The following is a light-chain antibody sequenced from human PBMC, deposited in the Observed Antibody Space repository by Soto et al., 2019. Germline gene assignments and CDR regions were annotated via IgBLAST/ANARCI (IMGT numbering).Light chain of an antibody. Sequence: EIVLTQSPATLSLSPGARAPLSCRASQGVSSYLAWYQQKPGQAPRLLIYDASNRATGIPARFSGSGPGTDFTLTISSLEPEDFAVYYCQQRSNFTFGQGTRLEIK. CDR1: QGVSSY. J-gene: IGKJ5*01. CDR3: QQRSNFT. V-gene: IGKV3D-11*01. CDR2: DAS.